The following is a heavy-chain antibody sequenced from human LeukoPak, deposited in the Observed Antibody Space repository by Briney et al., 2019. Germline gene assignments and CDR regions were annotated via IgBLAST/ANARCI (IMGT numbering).Heavy chain of an antibody. CDR3: ARDRERVVATMGYY. Sequence: ASVRVSCKASGYTFTSYVISWVRQAPGQGLEWMGWISAYNGNTNYAQKLQGRVTMTTDTSTSTAYMELRSLRSDDTAVYYCARDRERVVATMGYYWGQGTLVTVSS. J-gene: IGHJ4*02. V-gene: IGHV1-18*01. CDR1: GYTFTSYV. CDR2: ISAYNGNT. D-gene: IGHD5-12*01.